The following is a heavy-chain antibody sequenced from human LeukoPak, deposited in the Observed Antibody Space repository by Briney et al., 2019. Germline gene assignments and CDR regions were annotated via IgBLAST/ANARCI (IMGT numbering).Heavy chain of an antibody. V-gene: IGHV3-23*01. CDR2: ISASGGST. Sequence: GGSLRLSCAASGFTFTSHAMTWVLQAPGKGLEWVSAISASGGSTYYADSVKGRFTVSRHNSKSTLYLQMNSLRAEDTAVYYCANLPLPAVVGYYYYGFDVWGQGTTVTVSS. J-gene: IGHJ6*02. CDR1: GFTFTSHA. CDR3: ANLPLPAVVGYYYYGFDV. D-gene: IGHD2-2*01.